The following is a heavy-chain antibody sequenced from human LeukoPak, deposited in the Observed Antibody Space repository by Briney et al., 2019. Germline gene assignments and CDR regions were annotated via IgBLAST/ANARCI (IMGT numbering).Heavy chain of an antibody. CDR1: GYTFTSYG. CDR2: ISAYNGNT. CDR3: ARGKSTMIVVVPVDY. Sequence: ASVKVSCKASGYTFTSYGISWVRQAPGQGLEWMGWISAYNGNTNYAQKLQGRVTMTTDTSTSTAYMELRSLRSDDTAVYYCARGKSTMIVVVPVDYWAREPWSPSPQ. D-gene: IGHD3-22*01. J-gene: IGHJ4*02. V-gene: IGHV1-18*01.